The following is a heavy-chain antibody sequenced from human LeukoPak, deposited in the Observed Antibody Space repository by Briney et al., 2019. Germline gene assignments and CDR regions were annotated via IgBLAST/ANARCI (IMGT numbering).Heavy chain of an antibody. J-gene: IGHJ4*02. CDR1: GFTFSSYA. V-gene: IGHV3-23*01. Sequence: GGSLRLSCAASGFTFSSYAMTWVRQAPGKGLEWVSSITVSGLTTYYADSVKGRFTISRDNSKSTLFLQMNSLRAEHTAVYYRAKGLRTLDQWGQGTLVTVSS. CDR2: ITVSGLTT. CDR3: AKGLRTLDQ.